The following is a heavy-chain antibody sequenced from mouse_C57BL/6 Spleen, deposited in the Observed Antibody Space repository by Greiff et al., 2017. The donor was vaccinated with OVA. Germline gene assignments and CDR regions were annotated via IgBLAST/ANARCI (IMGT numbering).Heavy chain of an antibody. J-gene: IGHJ1*03. CDR2: INPNYGTT. V-gene: IGHV1-39*01. D-gene: IGHD1-1*01. CDR1: GYSFTDYN. Sequence: VHVKQSGPELVKPGASVKISCKASGYSFTDYNMNWVKQSNGKSLEWIGVINPNYGTTSYNQKFKGKATLTVDQSSSTAYMQLNSLTSEDSAVYYCAREEIYYGSSNYWYFDVWGTGTTVTVSS. CDR3: AREEIYYGSSNYWYFDV.